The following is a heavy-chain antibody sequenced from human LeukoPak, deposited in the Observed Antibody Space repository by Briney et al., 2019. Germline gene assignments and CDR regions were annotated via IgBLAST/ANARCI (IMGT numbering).Heavy chain of an antibody. D-gene: IGHD1/OR15-1a*01. CDR3: ARDGQQSHAFDI. CDR1: GYTFTSYD. V-gene: IGHV1-8*02. J-gene: IGHJ3*02. CDR2: MNPNSGNT. Sequence: GASVKVSCKASGYTFTSYDINWVRQATGQGLEWMGWMNPNSGNTGYAQKFQGRVTMTRDTSTSTVYMELSSLRSEDTAVYYCARDGQQSHAFDIWGQGTMVTVSS.